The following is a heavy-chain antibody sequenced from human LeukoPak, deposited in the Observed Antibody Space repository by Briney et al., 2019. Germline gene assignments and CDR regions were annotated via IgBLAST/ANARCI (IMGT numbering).Heavy chain of an antibody. Sequence: ASVKVSCKASGYTFTGYYMHWVRQAPGQGLEWMGRINPNTGDTNYAQEFQGRVTMTRDTSITTAYMDLNRLKSDDTAVYHCAREDYYAPDYWGQGTLVTVSS. J-gene: IGHJ4*02. D-gene: IGHD2-2*01. V-gene: IGHV1-2*06. CDR1: GYTFTGYY. CDR3: AREDYYAPDY. CDR2: INPNTGDT.